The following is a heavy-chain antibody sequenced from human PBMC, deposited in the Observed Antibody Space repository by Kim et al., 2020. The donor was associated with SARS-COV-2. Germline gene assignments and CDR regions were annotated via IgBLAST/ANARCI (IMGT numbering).Heavy chain of an antibody. J-gene: IGHJ4*02. CDR2: DNT. CDR3: AKDEFEVDY. V-gene: IGHV3-23*01. Sequence: DNTYYADSVKGRFNISIDNSKNTLYLQMNSLRAEDTAVYYCAKDEFEVDYWGQGTLVTVSS. D-gene: IGHD3-10*01.